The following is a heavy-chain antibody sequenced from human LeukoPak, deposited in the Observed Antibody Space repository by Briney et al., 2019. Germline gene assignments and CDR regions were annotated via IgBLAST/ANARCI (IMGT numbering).Heavy chain of an antibody. Sequence: GESLKISCKASGFIFSNYWIAWVRQMPGKGLEWMGVILPRDSDARYSPSFRGQVTISVDKSINTAYLKWTSLKASDTALYYCARQGAGASHYDDSGLPRGGLDTWGQGTMVTVSS. J-gene: IGHJ3*02. CDR3: ARQGAGASHYDDSGLPRGGLDT. V-gene: IGHV5-51*01. D-gene: IGHD3-22*01. CDR1: GFIFSNYW. CDR2: ILPRDSDA.